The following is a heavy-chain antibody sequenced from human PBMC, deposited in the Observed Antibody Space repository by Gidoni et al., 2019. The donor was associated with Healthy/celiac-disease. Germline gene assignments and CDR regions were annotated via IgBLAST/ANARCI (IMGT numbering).Heavy chain of an antibody. Sequence: EVQLVETGGGLIQPGGSLRFSCAAYGFTVSSHYMSWVRQAPGKGLEWVSVIYGGGSTYYADSVKGRFTISRDNSKNTLYLQMNSLRAEDTAVYYCARDATYYYGSGSYYYYMDVWGKGTTVTVSS. CDR2: IYGGGST. V-gene: IGHV3-53*02. D-gene: IGHD3-10*01. CDR3: ARDATYYYGSGSYYYYMDV. J-gene: IGHJ6*03. CDR1: GFTVSSHY.